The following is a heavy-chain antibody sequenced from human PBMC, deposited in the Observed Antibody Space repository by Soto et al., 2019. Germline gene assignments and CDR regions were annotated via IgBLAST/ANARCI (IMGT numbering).Heavy chain of an antibody. CDR1: GFTFSSYG. Sequence: PGGSLRLSCVASGFTFSSYGMHLVRQAPGKGLEWVAIISYDGSNTYYADSVKGRFTISRDNSKNTLYLQMNSLRAEDTSVYYCAKEGGLSGSYYISSSYYFDYWGQGTLVTVSS. J-gene: IGHJ4*02. CDR2: ISYDGSNT. D-gene: IGHD1-26*01. V-gene: IGHV3-30*18. CDR3: AKEGGLSGSYYISSSYYFDY.